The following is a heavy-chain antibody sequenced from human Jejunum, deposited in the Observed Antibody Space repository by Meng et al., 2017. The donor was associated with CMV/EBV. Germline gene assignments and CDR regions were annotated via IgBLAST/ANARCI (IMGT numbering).Heavy chain of an antibody. CDR3: ARQNYDFWSDCSVYFDY. CDR1: FAVSSLA. CDR2: ISKSENI. Sequence: FAVSSLAMNWVRQDPGKGLEWIKYISKSENIYYEDSVKRRITISRDNSKNSLYLQMNSLRAEDTAVYFCARQNYDFWSDCSVYFDYWGQGAPVTVSS. V-gene: IGHV3-48*03. D-gene: IGHD3-3*01. J-gene: IGHJ4*02.